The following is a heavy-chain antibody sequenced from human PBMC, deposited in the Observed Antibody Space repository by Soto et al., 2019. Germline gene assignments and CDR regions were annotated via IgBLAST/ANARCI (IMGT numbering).Heavy chain of an antibody. CDR2: IHYNGNT. V-gene: IGHV4-59*01. J-gene: IGHJ4*02. D-gene: IGHD3-22*01. CDR1: GDSISAYS. Sequence: SETLSLTCTVSGDSISAYSWIRVRQPPGKGLEWIGNIHYNGNTKYNPSLKSRVSVSVDTSKNQFSLRLISVTAADTAKYFCTRRARIGKQLWLPFDSWAQGTLVTVSS. CDR3: TRRARIGKQLWLPFDS.